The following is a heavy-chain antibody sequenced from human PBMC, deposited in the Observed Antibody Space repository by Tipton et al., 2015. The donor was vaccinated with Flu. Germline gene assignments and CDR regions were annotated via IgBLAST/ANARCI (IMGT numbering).Heavy chain of an antibody. J-gene: IGHJ4*02. CDR1: GGSINRYY. V-gene: IGHV4-4*07. CDR2: THTNGNT. D-gene: IGHD3-22*01. Sequence: GLVKPSETLSLTCNVSGGSINRYYWSWIRQSVGKGPEWIGRTHTNGNTNYNSTFGSRLTMSLDTSKSQFSMTLTSVTVADTAGYYCASGNFYDSSGYFAFWGQGSLVTVSS. CDR3: ASGNFYDSSGYFAF.